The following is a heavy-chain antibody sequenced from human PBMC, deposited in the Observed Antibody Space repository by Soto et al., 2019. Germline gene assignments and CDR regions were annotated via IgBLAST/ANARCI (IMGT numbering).Heavy chain of an antibody. CDR2: INSDGSRI. J-gene: IGHJ4*02. V-gene: IGHV3-74*02. D-gene: IGHD3-22*01. CDR1: GFTFSSYW. CDR3: ARGPHYYDSSGYFPDY. Sequence: EVQVEESGGGLVKPGGSLRLSCAASGFTFSSYWMHWVRQAPGKGLVWVSRINSDGSRISYADSVKGRVTISRDNAKNTLYLQMNSLRAEDTAVYYCARGPHYYDSSGYFPDYWGQGTLVTVSS.